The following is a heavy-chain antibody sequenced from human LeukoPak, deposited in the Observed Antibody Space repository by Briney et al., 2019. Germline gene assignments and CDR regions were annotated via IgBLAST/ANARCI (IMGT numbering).Heavy chain of an antibody. D-gene: IGHD6-6*01. V-gene: IGHV3-21*01. Sequence: GGSLRLPCAASGFTFSSYSMNWVRQAPGKGLEWASSISSSSSYIYYADSVKGRFTISRDNAKNSLYLQMNSLRAEDTAVYYCARQEKYSSSSAAFDIWGQGTMVTVSS. CDR3: ARQEKYSSSSAAFDI. J-gene: IGHJ3*02. CDR1: GFTFSSYS. CDR2: ISSSSSYI.